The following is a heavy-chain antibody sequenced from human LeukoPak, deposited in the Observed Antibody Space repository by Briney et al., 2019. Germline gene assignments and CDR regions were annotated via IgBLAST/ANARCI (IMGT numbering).Heavy chain of an antibody. Sequence: SETLSLTCTVSGGSISSSSYYWGWIRQPPGKGLEWIGSIYYSGSTYYNPSLKSRVTISVDTSKNQFSLKLSSVTAADTAVYYCARGVRGSSWYAGTYYFDYWGQGTLVTVSS. D-gene: IGHD6-13*01. V-gene: IGHV4-39*07. CDR2: IYYSGST. CDR3: ARGVRGSSWYAGTYYFDY. J-gene: IGHJ4*02. CDR1: GGSISSSSYY.